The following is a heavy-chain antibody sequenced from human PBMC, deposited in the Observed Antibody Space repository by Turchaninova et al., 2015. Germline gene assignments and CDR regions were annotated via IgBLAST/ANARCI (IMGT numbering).Heavy chain of an antibody. J-gene: IGHJ6*02. CDR3: AQMREFDSCSYYGMDV. V-gene: IGHV2-26*01. CDR1: GFSLTNARMG. CDR2: IFSNDEK. Sequence: QVTLKESGPVLVKPTETVTLTCTVSGFSLTNARMGVSWIRQPPGKALEWRAPIFSNDEKSYSTSLKSRLTISKNTSKSQVVLIMTNMDPVDTATYFCAQMREFDSCSYYGMDVWGQGTTVTVSS. D-gene: IGHD3-9*01.